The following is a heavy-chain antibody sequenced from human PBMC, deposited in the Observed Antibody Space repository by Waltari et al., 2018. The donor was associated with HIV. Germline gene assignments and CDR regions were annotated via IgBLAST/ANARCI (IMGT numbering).Heavy chain of an antibody. CDR2: IRTKANSVAK. V-gene: IGHV3-73*01. CDR1: GFTFSGST. Sequence: QLVASGGGLVQPGGSLKLSCAASGFTFSGSTMHWVRQASEKGLEWVGRIRTKANSVAKAYAASVKGRFIISRDDSKNTAYLQMNNLKTEDTAVYYCTRLVAAVAGTGYWGQGTLVTVSS. D-gene: IGHD6-19*01. J-gene: IGHJ4*02. CDR3: TRLVAAVAGTGY.